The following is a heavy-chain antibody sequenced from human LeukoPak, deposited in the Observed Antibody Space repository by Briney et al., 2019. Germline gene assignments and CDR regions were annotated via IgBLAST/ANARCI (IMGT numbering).Heavy chain of an antibody. CDR3: AREADMARPFDY. CDR2: IFYSGST. CDR1: GGSISGYY. D-gene: IGHD5-24*01. V-gene: IGHV4-59*01. Sequence: PSETLSLTCTVSGGSISGYYWSWIRQPPGKGLEWIGYIFYSGSTNYNPSLKSRVTISVDTSKNQFSLKLSSVTAADTAVYYCAREADMARPFDYWGQGTLVTVSS. J-gene: IGHJ4*02.